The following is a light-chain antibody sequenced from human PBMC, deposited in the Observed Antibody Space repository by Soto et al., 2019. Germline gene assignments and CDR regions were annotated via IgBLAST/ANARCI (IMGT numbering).Light chain of an antibody. CDR3: QQRYNWPT. V-gene: IGKV3-11*01. Sequence: EIVLTQSPATLSLSPGERATLACRASQSVGIYLAWYQQKPGQAPRLLMYDASNRANGIPARFTGSGSGTDFTLTISSLEPEDFAVYYCQQRYNWPTFGGGKKVEIK. CDR1: QSVGIY. J-gene: IGKJ4*01. CDR2: DAS.